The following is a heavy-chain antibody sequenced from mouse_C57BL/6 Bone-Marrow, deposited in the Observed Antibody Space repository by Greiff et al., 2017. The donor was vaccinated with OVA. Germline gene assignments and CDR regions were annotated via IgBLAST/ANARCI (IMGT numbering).Heavy chain of an antibody. CDR2: INPSNGGT. CDR1: GYTFTSYW. V-gene: IGHV1-53*01. Sequence: VQLQQPGTELVKPGASVKLSCKASGYTFTSYWMHWVKQRPGQGLEWLGNINPSNGGTNSNAKFKSKATLTVDKSSSTAYMQLSSLTSEDSAVYYCARGAYWGQGTLVTVSA. CDR3: ARGAY. J-gene: IGHJ3*01.